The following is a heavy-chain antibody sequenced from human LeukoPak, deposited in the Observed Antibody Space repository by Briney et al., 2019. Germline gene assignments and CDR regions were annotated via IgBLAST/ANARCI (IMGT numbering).Heavy chain of an antibody. D-gene: IGHD5-18*01. Sequence: GGSLRLSCIASGFTFGDHAMSWVRQAPGVGLEWGGFIRSKAYGGTTEYAASVKGRFTISRDDSKSIAYLQMNRLNTEDTALYFCTRGPIHRWLYSGMDVWGQGTTVIVSS. CDR3: TRGPIHRWLYSGMDV. V-gene: IGHV3-49*04. J-gene: IGHJ6*02. CDR2: IRSKAYGGTT. CDR1: GFTFGDHA.